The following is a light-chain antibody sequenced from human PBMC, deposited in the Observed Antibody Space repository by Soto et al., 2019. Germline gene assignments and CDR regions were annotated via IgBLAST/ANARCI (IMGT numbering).Light chain of an antibody. CDR1: QTVISD. CDR2: DAS. Sequence: EIVLTQSPATLSLSPGERSTLSCRSRQTVISDLAWYQQKPGQAPRLLIYDASTRATGIPARFSGSGSGTEFTLTISSLQSEDLAVYYCQQYSSWPPWTFGQGTKVDIK. V-gene: IGKV3-15*01. J-gene: IGKJ1*01. CDR3: QQYSSWPPWT.